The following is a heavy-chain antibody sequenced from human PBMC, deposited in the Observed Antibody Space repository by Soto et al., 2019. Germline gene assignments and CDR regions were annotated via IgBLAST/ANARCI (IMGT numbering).Heavy chain of an antibody. V-gene: IGHV2-5*01. J-gene: IGHJ5*02. D-gene: IGHD6-13*01. Sequence: SGPTLVNPTQTLTLTCTFSRFSLSTSGVGVGWIRQPPGKALEWLALIYWHDDKRYSPSLKSRLTITNDTYKNLVILTMTNMDPVDTATYHCAHRYAAQLDVKWFDPWGQGTPVTVSS. CDR3: AHRYAAQLDVKWFDP. CDR2: IYWHDDK. CDR1: RFSLSTSGVG.